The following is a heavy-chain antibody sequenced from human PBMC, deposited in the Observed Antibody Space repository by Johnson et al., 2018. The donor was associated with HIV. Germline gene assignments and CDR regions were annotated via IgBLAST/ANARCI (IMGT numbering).Heavy chain of an antibody. Sequence: QMLLVESGGGVVQPGGSLRLSCAASGFTFSSYGMHWVRQAPGKGLEWVAFIRYDGSNKYYADSVKGRFTISRDNSKNTLYLQMNSLRAEDTAVYYCATISVSPSRVNDAFDIWGQGTMVTVSS. CDR1: GFTFSSYG. CDR3: ATISVSPSRVNDAFDI. D-gene: IGHD3-16*02. CDR2: IRYDGSNK. V-gene: IGHV3-30*02. J-gene: IGHJ3*02.